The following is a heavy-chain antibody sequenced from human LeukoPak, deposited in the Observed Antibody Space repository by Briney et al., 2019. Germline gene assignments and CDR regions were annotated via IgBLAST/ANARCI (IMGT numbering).Heavy chain of an antibody. CDR2: IRYDGSNK. CDR3: AKDNSGYSSSSFDY. V-gene: IGHV3-30*02. J-gene: IGHJ4*02. Sequence: PGGSLRLSCAASGFTFSSYGMHWVRQAPGKGLEWVAFIRYDGSNKYYAGSVKGRFTISRDNSKNTLYLQMNSLRAEDTAVYYCAKDNSGYSSSSFDYWGQGTLVTVSS. CDR1: GFTFSSYG. D-gene: IGHD6-6*01.